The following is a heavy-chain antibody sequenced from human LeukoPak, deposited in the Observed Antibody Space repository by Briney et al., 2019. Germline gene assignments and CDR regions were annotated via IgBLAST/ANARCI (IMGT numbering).Heavy chain of an antibody. CDR3: ARHYYDSSGYRAPIDY. D-gene: IGHD3-22*01. J-gene: IGHJ4*02. Sequence: ASVTVSCKASGYTFTSYGISWVRQAPGQGLEWMGWISAYNGNTNYAQKLQGRVTMTTHTSTSTAYMELRSLRSDDTAVYYCARHYYDSSGYRAPIDYWGQGTLVTVSS. CDR2: ISAYNGNT. V-gene: IGHV1-18*01. CDR1: GYTFTSYG.